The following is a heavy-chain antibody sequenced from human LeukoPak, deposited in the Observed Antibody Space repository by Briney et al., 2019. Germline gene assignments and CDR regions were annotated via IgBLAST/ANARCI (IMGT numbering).Heavy chain of an antibody. CDR2: IDCSGST. V-gene: IGHV4-59*01. J-gene: IGHJ4*02. D-gene: IGHD5-24*01. Sequence: SETLSLTCTVSGGSISSYYWSWIRQPPGKGLEWIGYIDCSGSTNYNPSPKSRLTISVDTSNNQFSLRLSSVTAADTAVYFCARGYGRDGYRTLDYWGQGTLVTVSS. CDR1: GGSISSYY. CDR3: ARGYGRDGYRTLDY.